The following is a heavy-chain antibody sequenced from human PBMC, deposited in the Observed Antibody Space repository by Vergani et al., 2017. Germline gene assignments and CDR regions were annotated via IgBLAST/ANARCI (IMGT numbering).Heavy chain of an antibody. V-gene: IGHV7-4-1*02. CDR3: ARGRQWRLTEYLYGMDV. Sequence: QVQLVQSGSELEKPGASVKVSCKVSGFTFTSYAINWVRQAPGQGLEWMGWIDTQTGDTTYAPGFTGRFVFSLDTSVSTAYLQISGLKAEDSAVYYCARGRQWRLTEYLYGMDVWGQGTTVTVSS. CDR2: IDTQTGDT. J-gene: IGHJ6*02. D-gene: IGHD6-19*01. CDR1: GFTFTSYA.